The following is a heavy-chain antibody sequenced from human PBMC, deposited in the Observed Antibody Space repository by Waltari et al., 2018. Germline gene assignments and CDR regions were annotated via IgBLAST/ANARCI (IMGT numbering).Heavy chain of an antibody. Sequence: EVQLVESGGGLAQPGGSLRLSCAASGLSFSNYWMTWVGQASGKGPEWLANIKQDGSDKYYMDSVKGRFTISRDNAKNSLYLQMNNLRVEDTAVYYCTRGGRDSSWYWRDWGQGTLVTVSS. CDR1: GLSFSNYW. J-gene: IGHJ4*02. CDR3: TRGGRDSSWYWRD. V-gene: IGHV3-7*01. D-gene: IGHD6-13*01. CDR2: IKQDGSDK.